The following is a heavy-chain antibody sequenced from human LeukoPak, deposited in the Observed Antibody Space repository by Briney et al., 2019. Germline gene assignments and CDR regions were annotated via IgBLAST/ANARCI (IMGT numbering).Heavy chain of an antibody. CDR2: ISSSSSYI. CDR3: GRDGIAAAGREVDYYYYMDV. V-gene: IGHV3-21*01. Sequence: PGGSLRLSCAASGFTFSSYSVNWVRQAPGKGLEWVSSISSSSSYIYYADSVKGRFTISRDNAKNSLYLQMNSLRAEDTAVYYCGRDGIAAAGREVDYYYYMDVWGKGTTVTVSS. J-gene: IGHJ6*03. D-gene: IGHD6-13*01. CDR1: GFTFSSYS.